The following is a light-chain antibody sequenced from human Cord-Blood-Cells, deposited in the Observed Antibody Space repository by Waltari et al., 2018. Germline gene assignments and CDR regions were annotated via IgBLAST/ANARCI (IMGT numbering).Light chain of an antibody. Sequence: EMVLTQSPATLSFSPGERATLSCRASHSVSSYLAWYQQKPGQAPSLLIDDAANSSTSIPARFSGSGCWTDFTLTISSLEPEDFAVYYCQQRSNWPPLTFGGGTKVEIK. CDR2: DAA. V-gene: IGKV3-11*01. CDR1: HSVSSY. J-gene: IGKJ4*01. CDR3: QQRSNWPPLT.